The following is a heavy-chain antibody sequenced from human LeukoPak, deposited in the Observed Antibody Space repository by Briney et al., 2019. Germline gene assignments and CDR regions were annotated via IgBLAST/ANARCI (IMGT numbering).Heavy chain of an antibody. D-gene: IGHD1-26*01. J-gene: IGHJ4*02. Sequence: ASVKVSCKVSGYTLTELSMHWVRQAPGKGLEWMGGFDPVDGETIYAQKFQGRVTMTEDTSTDTAYMELSSLRSEDTAVYYCATALMYSGSYYTWTTFDYWGQGTLVTVSS. CDR1: GYTLTELS. V-gene: IGHV1-24*01. CDR3: ATALMYSGSYYTWTTFDY. CDR2: FDPVDGET.